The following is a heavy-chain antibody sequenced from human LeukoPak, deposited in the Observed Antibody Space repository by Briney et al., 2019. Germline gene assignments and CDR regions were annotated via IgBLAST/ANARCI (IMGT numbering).Heavy chain of an antibody. V-gene: IGHV3-48*03. CDR2: ISSSGSTI. CDR1: GFTFSSYE. Sequence: GGSLRLSCAASGFTFSSYEMNWVRQAPGKGLEWVSYISSSGSTIYYADSVKGRFTISRDNAKDSLYLQMNSLRAEDTAVYYCARETSGTNYYGSGSYYKYNWFDPWGQGTLVTVSS. J-gene: IGHJ5*02. CDR3: ARETSGTNYYGSGSYYKYNWFDP. D-gene: IGHD3-10*01.